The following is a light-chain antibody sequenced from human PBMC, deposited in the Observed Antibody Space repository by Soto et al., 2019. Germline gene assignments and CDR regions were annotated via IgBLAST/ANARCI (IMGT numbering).Light chain of an antibody. Sequence: QSVLTQPPSSSGSPGQSVIISCTGTSSDIGAYNYVSWYQQYPGKAPKLMIFEVSKRPSGVPDRFSGSKSGNTASLTVSGLQAEDEADYYCCSYAGSNNLIFGTGTKVTVL. V-gene: IGLV2-8*01. J-gene: IGLJ1*01. CDR3: CSYAGSNNLI. CDR2: EVS. CDR1: SSDIGAYNY.